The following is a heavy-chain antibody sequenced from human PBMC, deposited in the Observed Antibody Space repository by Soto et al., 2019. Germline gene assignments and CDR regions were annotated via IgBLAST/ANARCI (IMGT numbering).Heavy chain of an antibody. CDR2: INSDGSST. J-gene: IGHJ1*01. D-gene: IGHD3-16*02. Sequence: EVQLVESGGGLVKPGESLRLSCAASGFTFRSYWIHWVRQAPGKGLGWVSRINSDGSSTRYADSVKGRFTIYLDNATNKVYLQMNRLSPEDSDVYDCASLTYWGQGTLVTVSS. CDR1: GFTFRSYW. V-gene: IGHV3-74*01. CDR3: ASLTY.